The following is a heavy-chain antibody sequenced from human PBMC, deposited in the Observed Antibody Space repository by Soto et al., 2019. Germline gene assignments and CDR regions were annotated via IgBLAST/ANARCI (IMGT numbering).Heavy chain of an antibody. V-gene: IGHV4-30-4*01. CDR3: AREGEGGYDSYFDH. J-gene: IGHJ4*02. Sequence: QVQLQEAGPGLVKPSQTLSLTCSVSGGSISSGDHYWSWVRQPPGKGLEWIGFIYYSGTTHYNPSLGRRVTILVDTSKNQFSLQLGSVTVADTAVYYCAREGEGGYDSYFDHWGQGTLVTVSS. D-gene: IGHD5-12*01. CDR2: IYYSGTT. CDR1: GGSISSGDHY.